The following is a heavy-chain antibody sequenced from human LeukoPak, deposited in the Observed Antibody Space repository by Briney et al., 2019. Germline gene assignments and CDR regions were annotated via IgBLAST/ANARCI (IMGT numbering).Heavy chain of an antibody. V-gene: IGHV3-30*04. Sequence: PGSSLRLSCAGSGFFFSDYVMHWVRQAPGKGLEWVAVISFDSTSRYYTDSVKGRFTISRDNSKNTLFLQMDSLKNGDTAMYYCARARRTGYAFGPQADWGQGTLVTVSS. J-gene: IGHJ4*02. CDR3: ARARRTGYAFGPQAD. CDR1: GFFFSDYV. D-gene: IGHD1-1*01. CDR2: ISFDSTSR.